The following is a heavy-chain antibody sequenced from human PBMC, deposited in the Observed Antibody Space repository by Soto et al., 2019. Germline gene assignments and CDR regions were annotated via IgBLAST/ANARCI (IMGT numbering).Heavy chain of an antibody. V-gene: IGHV3-21*01. CDR1: GFTFSSYS. CDR3: ARVIAAKGGGY. D-gene: IGHD6-13*01. Sequence: GGSLRLSCAASGFTFSSYSMNWVRQAPGKGLEWVSSISSSSYIYYADSVKGRFTISRDNAKNSLYLQMNSLRAEDTAVYYCARVIAAKGGGYWGQGTLVTVSS. CDR2: ISSSSYI. J-gene: IGHJ4*02.